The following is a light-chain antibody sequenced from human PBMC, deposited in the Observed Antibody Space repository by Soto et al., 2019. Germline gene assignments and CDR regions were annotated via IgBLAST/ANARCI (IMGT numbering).Light chain of an antibody. J-gene: IGKJ4*01. Sequence: IVLTQSPATLSVSPGERATLSCRASQSVRTKVAWYQQTPGQAPRLLIYDASNRATGIPARFSGSGSGTDFTLTISSLEPEDFAVYYCQQRSNWPPALTFGGGTKVDI. CDR3: QQRSNWPPALT. V-gene: IGKV3-11*01. CDR2: DAS. CDR1: QSVRTK.